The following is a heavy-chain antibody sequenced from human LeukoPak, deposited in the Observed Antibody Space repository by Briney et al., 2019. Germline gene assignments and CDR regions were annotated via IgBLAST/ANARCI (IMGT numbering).Heavy chain of an antibody. CDR3: ARDRGSYGYGASDY. CDR2: IWSDVSNK. Sequence: GGSLRLSCVASGFTFSRYGMHGVRQAPGKGLEWVAVIWSDVSNKYYVDSVKGRFTISRDNSKNTLYLQMNSLRAEDTALYYCARDRGSYGYGASDYWGQGALVTVSS. D-gene: IGHD5-18*01. V-gene: IGHV3-33*01. CDR1: GFTFSRYG. J-gene: IGHJ4*02.